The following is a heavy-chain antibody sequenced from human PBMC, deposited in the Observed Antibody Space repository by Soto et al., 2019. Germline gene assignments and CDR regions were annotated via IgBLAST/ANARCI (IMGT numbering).Heavy chain of an antibody. Sequence: QVQLVQSGAELKKPGSSVKVSCKASGDTFSGYPINWVRQAPGEGLEWMGRIIPVFGTTNDAQRFEGRVTFTADESTNTAYMEFSGLLSEDTAVYYCARDGGFGELKYWGPGTLVTVSS. CDR1: GDTFSGYP. CDR2: IIPVFGTT. D-gene: IGHD3-10*01. J-gene: IGHJ4*02. V-gene: IGHV1-69*18. CDR3: ARDGGFGELKY.